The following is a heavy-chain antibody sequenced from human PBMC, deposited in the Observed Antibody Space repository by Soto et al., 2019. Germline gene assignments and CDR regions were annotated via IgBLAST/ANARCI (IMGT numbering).Heavy chain of an antibody. CDR2: INPNSGGT. J-gene: IGHJ4*02. Sequence: ASVKVSCKASGYTFTGYYMHWVRQAPGQGLEWMGWINPNSGGTNYAQKFQGWVTMTRDTSISTAYMELSRLRSDDTAVYYCARGQQQLGEYSYGLYYFDYWGQGTLVTVSS. V-gene: IGHV1-2*04. D-gene: IGHD5-18*01. CDR1: GYTFTGYY. CDR3: ARGQQQLGEYSYGLYYFDY.